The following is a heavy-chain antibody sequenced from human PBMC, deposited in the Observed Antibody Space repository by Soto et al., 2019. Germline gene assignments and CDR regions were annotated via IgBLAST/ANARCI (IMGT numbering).Heavy chain of an antibody. CDR1: GFTFSSYA. V-gene: IGHV3-30-3*01. CDR2: ISYDGSNK. J-gene: IGHJ4*02. D-gene: IGHD3-3*01. Sequence: GGSLRLSCAASGFTFSSYAMHWVRQAPGKGPEWVAVISYDGSNKYYADSVKGRFTISRDNSKNTLYLQMNSLRAEDTAVYYCARDARIAYYDFWSGYLFDYWGQGTLVTVSS. CDR3: ARDARIAYYDFWSGYLFDY.